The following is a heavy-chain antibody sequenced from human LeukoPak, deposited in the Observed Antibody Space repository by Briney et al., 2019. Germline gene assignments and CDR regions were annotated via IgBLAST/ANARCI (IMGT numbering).Heavy chain of an antibody. J-gene: IGHJ6*02. CDR3: ARDLSDWNDYYYGMDV. V-gene: IGHV1-8*01. Sequence: GASVKVSCKASGYTFTSYDINWVRQATGQGVEWMGWMNPYSGNTGSAQKFQGRVTMTRNTSISTAYMELSSLRSEDTAVYYCARDLSDWNDYYYGMDVWGQGTTVTVSS. D-gene: IGHD1-1*01. CDR2: MNPYSGNT. CDR1: GYTFTSYD.